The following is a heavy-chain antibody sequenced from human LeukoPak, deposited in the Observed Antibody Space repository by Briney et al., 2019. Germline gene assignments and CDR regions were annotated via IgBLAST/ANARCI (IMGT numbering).Heavy chain of an antibody. J-gene: IGHJ4*02. Sequence: PGGSLRLXCAASGFTFSSYGMHWVRQAPGKGLEWVAFIRYDGSNKYYADSVKGRFTISRDNSKNTLYLQMNSLRAEDTAVYYCAKDVAHSGWTPAHFDYWGQGTLVTVSS. D-gene: IGHD5-12*01. CDR1: GFTFSSYG. CDR3: AKDVAHSGWTPAHFDY. V-gene: IGHV3-30*02. CDR2: IRYDGSNK.